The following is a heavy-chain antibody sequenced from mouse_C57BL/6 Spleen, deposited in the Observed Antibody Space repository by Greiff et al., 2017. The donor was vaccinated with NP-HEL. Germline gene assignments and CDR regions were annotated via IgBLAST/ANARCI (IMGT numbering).Heavy chain of an antibody. CDR1: GYTFTSYW. CDR2: IYPGSGST. CDR3: AKGDYDYDNAMDY. V-gene: IGHV1-55*01. D-gene: IGHD2-4*01. J-gene: IGHJ4*01. Sequence: QVQLQQPGAELVKPGASVKMSCKASGYTFTSYWITWVKQRPGQGLEWIGDIYPGSGSTNYNEKFKSKATLTVDTSSSTAYMQLSSLTSEDSVVYYCAKGDYDYDNAMDYWGQRTSVTVSS.